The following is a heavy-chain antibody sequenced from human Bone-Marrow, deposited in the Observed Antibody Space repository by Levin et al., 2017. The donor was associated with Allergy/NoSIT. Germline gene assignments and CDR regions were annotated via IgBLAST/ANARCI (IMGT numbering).Heavy chain of an antibody. Sequence: GESLKISCAASGFTFSSYWMSWVRQAPGKGLEWVANIKQDGSEKYYVDSVKGRFTISRDNAKNSLYLQMNSLRAEDTAVYYCARDSSVVDYWGQGTLVTVSS. CDR1: GFTFSSYW. D-gene: IGHD6-19*01. CDR3: ARDSSVVDY. J-gene: IGHJ4*02. CDR2: IKQDGSEK. V-gene: IGHV3-7*01.